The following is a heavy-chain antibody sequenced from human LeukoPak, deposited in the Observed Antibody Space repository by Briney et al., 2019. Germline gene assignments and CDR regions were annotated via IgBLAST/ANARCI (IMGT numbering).Heavy chain of an antibody. CDR3: ARLGFVVPAVIFDY. J-gene: IGHJ4*02. V-gene: IGHV3-48*01. CDR2: ISSSSSNM. CDR1: GFTFSTYS. Sequence: GGSLRLSCAASGFTFSTYSMNWVRQAPGKGLEWVSYISSSSSNMYYADSVKGRFTISRDISKNTLYLQMNSLRAEDTAMYYCARLGFVVPAVIFDYWGQGTLVTVSS. D-gene: IGHD2-2*02.